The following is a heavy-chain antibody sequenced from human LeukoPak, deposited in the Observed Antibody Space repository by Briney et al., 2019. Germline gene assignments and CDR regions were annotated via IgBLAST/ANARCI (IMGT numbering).Heavy chain of an antibody. CDR1: GFAFDEHG. V-gene: IGHV3-20*04. CDR2: INWSGGST. D-gene: IGHD2-2*01. CDR3: ARAPITSSFYFDY. Sequence: GVSLRLSCTASGFAFDEHGMSWVRQVPGKGLELVSGINWSGGSTGYADPFRGRFTISRDNAKNSLYLQMDSLRAEDTALYYCARAPITSSFYFDYWGQGTLVTVSS. J-gene: IGHJ4*02.